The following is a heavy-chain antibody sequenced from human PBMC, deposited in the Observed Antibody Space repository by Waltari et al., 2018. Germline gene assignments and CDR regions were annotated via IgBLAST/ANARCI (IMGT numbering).Heavy chain of an antibody. Sequence: EVQLVESGGGLVQPGGSLRLSCAASGFTFNDYSMNWIRQAPGKGLEWVSYITSNSSTVYYADSGKGRFTISRDNAKNSLFLQMNSLRAEDTAVYYCARDAFGDYWGQGTLVTVSS. V-gene: IGHV3-48*04. CDR3: ARDAFGDY. D-gene: IGHD3-10*01. CDR1: GFTFNDYS. CDR2: ITSNSSTV. J-gene: IGHJ4*02.